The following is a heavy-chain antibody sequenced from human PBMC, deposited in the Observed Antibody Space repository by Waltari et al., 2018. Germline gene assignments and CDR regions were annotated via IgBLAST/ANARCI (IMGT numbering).Heavy chain of an antibody. V-gene: IGHV4-59*01. CDR2: IYYSGST. CDR3: ARVRRPGYSSSWYYGNWFDP. J-gene: IGHJ5*02. Sequence: QVQLQESGPGLVKPSETLSLTCTVSGGAISSYYWSWIRQPPGQGLEWIGYIYYSGSTNYNPSLKSRVTISVDTSKNQFSLKLSSVTAADTAVYYCARVRRPGYSSSWYYGNWFDPWGQGTLVTVSS. D-gene: IGHD6-13*01. CDR1: GGAISSYY.